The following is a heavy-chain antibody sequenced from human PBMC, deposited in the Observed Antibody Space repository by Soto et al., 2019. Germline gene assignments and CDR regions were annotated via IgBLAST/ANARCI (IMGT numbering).Heavy chain of an antibody. Sequence: QVQLQQWGAGLLKPSETLSLTCAVYGGSFSGYYWSWIRQPPGKGLEWIGEINHSGSTNYNPSLKSRVTISADTSKNQFSLKLSSVTAADTAVYYCAREGILAAAGTTPGWFDPWGQGTLVTVSS. CDR3: AREGILAAAGTTPGWFDP. V-gene: IGHV4-34*01. J-gene: IGHJ5*02. CDR2: INHSGST. CDR1: GGSFSGYY. D-gene: IGHD6-13*01.